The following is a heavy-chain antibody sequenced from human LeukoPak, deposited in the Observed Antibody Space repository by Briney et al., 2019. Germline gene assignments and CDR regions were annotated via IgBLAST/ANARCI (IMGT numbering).Heavy chain of an antibody. J-gene: IGHJ4*02. Sequence: SENLSLTCSVSGGSIKTYYWTWIRQPPGKGLEWIGYIHYSGSTDSNPSLMGRVTISLDTSKSQFSLELKSVTAANTAVYYCVRDQSEYDSWGQGTVVTGSS. CDR3: VRDQSEYDS. CDR1: GGSIKTYY. D-gene: IGHD6-6*01. V-gene: IGHV4-59*01. CDR2: IHYSGST.